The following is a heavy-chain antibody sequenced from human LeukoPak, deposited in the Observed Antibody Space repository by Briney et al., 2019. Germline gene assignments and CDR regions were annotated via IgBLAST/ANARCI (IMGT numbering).Heavy chain of an antibody. CDR3: AKAAYYYDSSGPLGDAFDI. Sequence: PGGSLRLSCAASGFTFSSYAMSWVRQAPGKGLEWVSAISGSGGSTYYADSVKGRFTISRDNSKNTLNLQMNSLRAEDTAVYYCAKAAYYYDSSGPLGDAFDIWGQGTMVTVSS. V-gene: IGHV3-23*01. CDR1: GFTFSSYA. D-gene: IGHD3-22*01. CDR2: ISGSGGST. J-gene: IGHJ3*02.